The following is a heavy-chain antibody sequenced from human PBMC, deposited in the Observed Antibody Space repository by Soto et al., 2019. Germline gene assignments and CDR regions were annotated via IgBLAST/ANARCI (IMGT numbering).Heavy chain of an antibody. CDR2: INHRGST. Sequence: SETLSLTCAVYGGSFSGRYWSWIRQYPGKGLEWIAEINHRGSTNYNPSLKSRVTMSVDTSKNQFSLRLGSVTAADMAVYYCARGYPLSIFSTARAHCYWY. D-gene: IGHD3-3*02. CDR3: ARGYPLSIFSTARAHCYWY. J-gene: IGHJ2*01. CDR1: GGSFSGRY. V-gene: IGHV4-34*01.